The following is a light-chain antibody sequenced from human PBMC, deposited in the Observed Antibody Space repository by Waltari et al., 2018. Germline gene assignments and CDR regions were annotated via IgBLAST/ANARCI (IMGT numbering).Light chain of an antibody. Sequence: EIVLTQSPGTMSSSPGERATLSCRASQTVSSNYLAWYQQKLGQAPRLLIYGASSRVTGIPDRFSGSGSGTDFTLTISRLEPEDFAVYYCQQYANSFTFGPGTKVDIK. V-gene: IGKV3-20*01. CDR1: QTVSSNY. J-gene: IGKJ3*01. CDR2: GAS. CDR3: QQYANSFT.